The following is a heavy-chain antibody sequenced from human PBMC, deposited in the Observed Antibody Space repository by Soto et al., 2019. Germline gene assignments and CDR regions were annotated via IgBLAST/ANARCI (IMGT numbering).Heavy chain of an antibody. D-gene: IGHD3-16*01. CDR3: AMVDVYVTPSPQDV. J-gene: IGHJ6*02. CDR2: INTYNGNT. V-gene: IGHV1-18*01. Sequence: QVQLVQSGAEVKNPGASVKVSCKASGYTFTRYGIGWARQAPGQGLEWMGWINTYNGNTNYAQNVQGRVTLTTDTSTSTAYMELRSLRPNATAIYYCAMVDVYVTPSPQDVWGQGTTVSVSS. CDR1: GYTFTRYG.